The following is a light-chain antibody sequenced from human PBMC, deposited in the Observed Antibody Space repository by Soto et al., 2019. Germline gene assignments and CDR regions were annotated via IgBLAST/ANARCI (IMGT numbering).Light chain of an antibody. CDR3: QSYDSSLGDSV. V-gene: IGLV1-40*01. CDR2: GNS. CDR1: SSNIGAGYD. Sequence: QSVLTQPPSVSGAPGQRVTISCTGSSSNIGAGYDVHWYQQLPGTAPKLLIYGNSNRPSGVPDRFSGSKSGTSASLAITGLQAEDEADYYRQSYDSSLGDSVVGGGTKLTVL. J-gene: IGLJ3*02.